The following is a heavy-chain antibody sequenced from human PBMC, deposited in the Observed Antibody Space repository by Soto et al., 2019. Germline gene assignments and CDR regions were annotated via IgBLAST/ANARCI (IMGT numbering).Heavy chain of an antibody. D-gene: IGHD3-22*01. CDR2: ISAGAVAT. CDR3: AKGRESSGSYRPFDY. CDR1: GFTFSSYA. J-gene: IGHJ4*02. Sequence: GGSLRLSCAASGFTFSSYAMSWVRQAPGKGLEWVSAISAGAVATNYADSVKGRFTISRDNSKNTLYLQMNSLGAEDTAVYYCAKGRESSGSYRPFDYWGQGALVTVSS. V-gene: IGHV3-23*01.